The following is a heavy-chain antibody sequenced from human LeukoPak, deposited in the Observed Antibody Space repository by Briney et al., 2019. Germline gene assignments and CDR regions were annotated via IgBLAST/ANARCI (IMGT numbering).Heavy chain of an antibody. D-gene: IGHD1-26*01. Sequence: SETLSLTCTVSGSSISSYYWSWIRQPPGKGLEWIGYIYYSGSTNYNPSLKSRVTISVDTSKNQFSLKLSSVTAADTAVYYCAIASGSYFDAFDIWGQGTMVTVSS. J-gene: IGHJ3*02. CDR1: GSSISSYY. CDR3: AIASGSYFDAFDI. CDR2: IYYSGST. V-gene: IGHV4-59*01.